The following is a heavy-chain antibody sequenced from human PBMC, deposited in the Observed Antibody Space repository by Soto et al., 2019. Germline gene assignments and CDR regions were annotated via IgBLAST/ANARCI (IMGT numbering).Heavy chain of an antibody. D-gene: IGHD4-4*01. J-gene: IGHJ4*02. CDR3: AKDLVHSNFLFDY. V-gene: IGHV3-30*18. CDR1: GFTFSSYG. CDR2: ISYDGSNK. Sequence: GGSLRLSCAASGFTFSSYGMHWVCQAPGKGLEWVAVISYDGSNKYYADSVKGRFTISRDNSKNTLYLQMNSLRAEDTAVYYCAKDLVHSNFLFDYWGQGTLVTVSS.